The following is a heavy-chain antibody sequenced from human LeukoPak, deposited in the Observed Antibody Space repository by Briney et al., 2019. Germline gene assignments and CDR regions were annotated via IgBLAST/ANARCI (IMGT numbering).Heavy chain of an antibody. CDR1: GFTFDDYA. CDR3: AKGTAAAGYFDY. J-gene: IGHJ4*02. D-gene: IGHD6-13*01. V-gene: IGHV3-43*02. CDR2: INGDGGST. Sequence: AGGSLRLSCAASGFTFDDYAMHWARQAPGKGLEWVSLINGDGGSTYYADSVKGRLTISRDNSKNSLYLQMNSLRTEDTALYYCAKGTAAAGYFDYWGQGTLVTASS.